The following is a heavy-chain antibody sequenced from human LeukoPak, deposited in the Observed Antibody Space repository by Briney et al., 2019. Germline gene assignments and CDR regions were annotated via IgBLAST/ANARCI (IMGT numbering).Heavy chain of an antibody. CDR1: GGSISSFY. V-gene: IGHV4-4*07. CDR3: ARDHRSGMTTVSTGFDY. Sequence: SETLSLTCTFSGGSISSFYWSWLRQSAGKGLEWIGRIHTSGSTNYNPSLQSRLTMSLDTSKNQFSLKLTSVTAADTAVYYCARDHRSGMTTVSTGFDYWGQGTLVTVSS. CDR2: IHTSGST. J-gene: IGHJ4*02. D-gene: IGHD4-17*01.